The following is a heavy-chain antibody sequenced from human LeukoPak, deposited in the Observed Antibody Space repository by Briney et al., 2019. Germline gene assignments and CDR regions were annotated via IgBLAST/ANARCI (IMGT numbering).Heavy chain of an antibody. D-gene: IGHD3-9*01. CDR1: GYTFTDYY. V-gene: IGHV1-2*02. Sequence: ASVNVSCKASGYTFTDYYMHWVRQAPGRALEWMGWIDPNSCGTNYAQSFQGRVTMTRDTSISTAYMELSRLRSDDTAVYYCARDLTGRSDYWGQGTLVTVSS. J-gene: IGHJ4*02. CDR2: IDPNSCGT. CDR3: ARDLTGRSDY.